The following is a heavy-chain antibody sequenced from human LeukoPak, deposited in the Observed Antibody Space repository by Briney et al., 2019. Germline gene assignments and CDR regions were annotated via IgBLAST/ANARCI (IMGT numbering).Heavy chain of an antibody. V-gene: IGHV1-2*02. D-gene: IGHD3-10*01. CDR1: GYTFTGYY. J-gene: IGHJ4*02. CDR3: VRDVETRSMVRDY. Sequence: GASVKVSCKASGYTFTGYYMHWVRQAPGQGLEWMGWINPSSGGTNYAQKFQGRVTMTRDTSISTAYMELSRLTSDDTAVYYCVRDVETRSMVRDYWGQGILVTVSS. CDR2: INPSSGGT.